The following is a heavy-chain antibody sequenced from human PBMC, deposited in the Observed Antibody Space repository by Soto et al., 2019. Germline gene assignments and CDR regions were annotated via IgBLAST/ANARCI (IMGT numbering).Heavy chain of an antibody. CDR2: ITGSSAYL. J-gene: IGHJ4*02. CDR1: GFSFSSYS. Sequence: PVGSLRLSCAASGFSFSSYSMNWVRQAPGKGLEWVSSITGSSAYLYYADSVEGRFTVSRDNAKNSLSLQMNSLRAGDTAVYYCARVRVGPVAISFDYWGQGTLVTVSS. CDR3: ARVRVGPVAISFDY. V-gene: IGHV3-21*01. D-gene: IGHD2-2*01.